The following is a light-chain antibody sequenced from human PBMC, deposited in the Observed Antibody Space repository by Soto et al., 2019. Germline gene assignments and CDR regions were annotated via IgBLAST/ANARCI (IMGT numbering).Light chain of an antibody. CDR1: SSDVGGYNY. V-gene: IGLV2-14*01. Sequence: QSALTQPASVSGSPGKSITISCTGTSSDVGGYNYVSWYQQHPGKAPKLMIYEVSNRPSGVSNRFSGSKSGNTASLTISGLQAEDEADYYCSSYTSSSTFGGGTKLTVL. CDR2: EVS. J-gene: IGLJ2*01. CDR3: SSYTSSST.